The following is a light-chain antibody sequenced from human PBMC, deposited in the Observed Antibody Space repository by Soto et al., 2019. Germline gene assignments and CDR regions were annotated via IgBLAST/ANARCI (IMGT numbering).Light chain of an antibody. CDR1: QTIYNW. Sequence: DIQMTQSPSTLSASVGDRVTITCRASQTIYNWLAWYQQRPGKAPNLLIYKSSTLESGVSSRFSGSGSGTEFTLTISSLQLDDFATYYCQHYNSYPYTFGQGTKLEIK. V-gene: IGKV1-5*03. CDR3: QHYNSYPYT. CDR2: KSS. J-gene: IGKJ2*01.